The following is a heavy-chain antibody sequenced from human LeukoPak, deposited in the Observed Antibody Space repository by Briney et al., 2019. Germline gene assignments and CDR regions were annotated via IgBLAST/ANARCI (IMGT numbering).Heavy chain of an antibody. CDR2: IYYSGST. J-gene: IGHJ6*02. CDR3: ARALPRSGWYYYYYGMDV. D-gene: IGHD6-19*01. V-gene: IGHV4-59*01. Sequence: SGTLCLSCAVSGGSISSYNWSWVRQPPGKGLEWVSYIYYSGSTNYNPSLKSRDSISVDTSKNQYSLKLSSVTAADTAVYYCARALPRSGWYYYYYGMDVWGQGTTVTVSS. CDR1: GGSISSYN.